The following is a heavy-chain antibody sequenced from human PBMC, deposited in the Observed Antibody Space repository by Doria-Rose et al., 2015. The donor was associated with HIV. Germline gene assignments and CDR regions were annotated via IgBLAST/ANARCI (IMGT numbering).Heavy chain of an antibody. CDR2: IYYSGST. Sequence: QVQLQESGPGLVKPSETLSLTCIVSGGSISSRNHYWGWIRQPPGKGLEWIGSIYYSGSTYYTPSTRRRVSIPADTPKTQFSLKLTSVTAADTAVYYCARGGTVAGTRFDNWGQGTLVTVSS. V-gene: IGHV4-39*01. J-gene: IGHJ4*02. CDR3: ARGGTVAGTRFDN. CDR1: GGSISSRNHY. D-gene: IGHD6-19*01.